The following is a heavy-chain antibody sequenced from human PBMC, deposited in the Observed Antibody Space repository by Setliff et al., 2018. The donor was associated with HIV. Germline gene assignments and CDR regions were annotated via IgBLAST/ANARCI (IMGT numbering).Heavy chain of an antibody. Sequence: ASVKVACKASGYTFTGYAMHWVRQAPGQRLEWMGWINAGNGNTKYSQKFQGRVTITRDTSASTAYMELSSLRSEDTAVYYCTRGPWGYDFWHGPSPMEVWGQGTTVTVSS. CDR3: TRGPWGYDFWHGPSPMEV. D-gene: IGHD3-3*01. J-gene: IGHJ6*02. CDR1: GYTFTGYA. CDR2: INAGNGNT. V-gene: IGHV1-3*01.